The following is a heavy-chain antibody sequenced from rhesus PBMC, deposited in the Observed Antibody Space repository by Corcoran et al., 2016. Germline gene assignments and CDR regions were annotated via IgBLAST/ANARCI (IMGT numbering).Heavy chain of an antibody. J-gene: IGHJ4*01. CDR2: ISGRNTSN. V-gene: IGHV4S10*01. Sequence: QVQLQESGPGVVKPSETLSLTCAVSGGSISDSYRWRWIRQPPGKGLEGIGYISGRNTSNNTNPSHKRLVDITKNTAKNQFACKLGCVTAADTAVYYCARYCTGSVCYGHLGKYYLDYWGQGVLVTVSS. CDR3: ARYCTGSVCYGHLGKYYLDY. CDR1: GGSISDSYR. D-gene: IGHD2-21*01.